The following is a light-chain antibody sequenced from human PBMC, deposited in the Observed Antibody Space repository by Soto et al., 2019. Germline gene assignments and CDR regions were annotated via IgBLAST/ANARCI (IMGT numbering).Light chain of an antibody. V-gene: IGLV2-8*01. CDR1: SSDVGGYNS. CDR2: DVI. Sequence: QSVLTQPPSASGSPGQSVTISCTGTSSDVGGYNSVSWYQQHPGKAPKLMIYDVIKRPSGVPDRFSGSKSDNTASLTVSGLQAEDEADYYCSSYAGSNNPVVFGGGTQLTVL. CDR3: SSYAGSNNPVV. J-gene: IGLJ2*01.